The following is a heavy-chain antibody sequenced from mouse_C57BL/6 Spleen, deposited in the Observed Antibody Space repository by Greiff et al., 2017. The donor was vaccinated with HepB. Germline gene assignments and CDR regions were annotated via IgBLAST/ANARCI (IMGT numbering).Heavy chain of an antibody. J-gene: IGHJ2*01. CDR3: ARQVTTVAPFDY. V-gene: IGHV1-26*01. D-gene: IGHD1-1*01. Sequence: EVQLQQSGPELVKPGASVKISCKASGYTFTDYYMNWVKQSHGKSLEWIGDINPNNGGTSYNQKFKGKATLTVDKSSSTAYMELRSLTSEDSAVYYCARQVTTVAPFDYWGQGTTLTVSS. CDR2: INPNNGGT. CDR1: GYTFTDYY.